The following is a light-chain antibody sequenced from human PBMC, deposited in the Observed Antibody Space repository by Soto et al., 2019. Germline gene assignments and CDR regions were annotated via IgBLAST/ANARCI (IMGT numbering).Light chain of an antibody. CDR3: QHRYSWPLT. J-gene: IGKJ4*01. CDR1: HSIGRS. Sequence: EVVLTQSPATLSLSLGERATLSCRASHSIGRSLAWYQQRPGQAPSLLISDASNRATGIPARFSGSGSGTDFSLTISSLETEDFAVYDCQHRYSWPLTFGGGTKVEIK. V-gene: IGKV3-11*01. CDR2: DAS.